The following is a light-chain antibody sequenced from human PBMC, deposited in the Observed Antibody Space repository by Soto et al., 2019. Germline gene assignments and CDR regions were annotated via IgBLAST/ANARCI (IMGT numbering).Light chain of an antibody. V-gene: IGKV3-11*01. CDR2: DAS. Sequence: EIVLTQSPATLSLSPGERATLSCRASQSVGSYLAWYQQKPGQAPRLLIYDASNRATGIPARFSGSGSGTDFTLTISSLEPEDSAVYYCQQRGNWPLTFGGGTKVEIK. CDR1: QSVGSY. CDR3: QQRGNWPLT. J-gene: IGKJ4*01.